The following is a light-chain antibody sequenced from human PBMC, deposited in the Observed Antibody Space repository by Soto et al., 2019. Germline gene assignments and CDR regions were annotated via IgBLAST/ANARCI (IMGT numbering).Light chain of an antibody. CDR2: GAT. Sequence: EILLTQSPGALAVSPGEVATLSCRASQSVSSNLAWYQQKPGQAPRLLIHGATTRATGIPARFSGSGSGTEFTLTISSLQSEDFAVYYCQQYNNWPRTFGQGTKVDIK. V-gene: IGKV3-15*01. CDR1: QSVSSN. CDR3: QQYNNWPRT. J-gene: IGKJ1*01.